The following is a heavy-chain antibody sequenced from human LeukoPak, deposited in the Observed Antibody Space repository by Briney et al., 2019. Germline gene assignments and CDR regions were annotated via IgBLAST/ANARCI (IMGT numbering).Heavy chain of an antibody. CDR3: ARDTGKSARYQIAVAEY. V-gene: IGHV1-2*02. D-gene: IGHD6-19*01. J-gene: IGHJ4*02. Sequence: ASVKVSCKASGYTFTGYYMHWVRQAPGQGLEWMGWINPNSGGTNYAQKLQGRVTMTTDTSTSTAYMELRSLRSDDTAVYYCARDTGKSARYQIAVAEYWGQGTLVTVSS. CDR2: INPNSGGT. CDR1: GYTFTGYY.